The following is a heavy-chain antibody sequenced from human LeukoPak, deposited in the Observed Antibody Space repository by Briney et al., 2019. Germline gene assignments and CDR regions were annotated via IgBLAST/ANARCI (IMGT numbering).Heavy chain of an antibody. CDR3: AKDSSWLVQAVYFDY. J-gene: IGHJ4*02. D-gene: IGHD6-19*01. Sequence: VGSLRLSCAASGFTFSSYAMSWVRQAPGKGLEWVSAISGSGGSTYYADSVKGRFTISRDNSKNTLYLQMNSLRAEDTAVYYCAKDSSWLVQAVYFDYWGQGTLVTVSS. V-gene: IGHV3-23*01. CDR2: ISGSGGST. CDR1: GFTFSSYA.